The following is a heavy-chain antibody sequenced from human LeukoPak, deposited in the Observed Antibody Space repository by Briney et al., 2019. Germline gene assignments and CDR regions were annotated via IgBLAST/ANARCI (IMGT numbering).Heavy chain of an antibody. D-gene: IGHD3-16*01. J-gene: IGHJ6*03. CDR3: ARVMITFGGVKLSYYYYMDV. Sequence: ASVKVSFKASGGTFSSYAISWVRQAPGQGFEWVGYINCYNGNTEYAQKLQGRVTMTTDTSTSTAYMELRSLRSDDTAVYYCARVMITFGGVKLSYYYYMDVWGKGTTVTISS. CDR1: GGTFSSYA. V-gene: IGHV1-18*01. CDR2: INCYNGNT.